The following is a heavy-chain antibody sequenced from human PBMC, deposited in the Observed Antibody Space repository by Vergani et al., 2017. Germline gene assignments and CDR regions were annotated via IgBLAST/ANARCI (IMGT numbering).Heavy chain of an antibody. CDR1: GFTVSSNY. Sequence: EVQLVESGGGLVQPGGSLRLSCAASGFTVSSNYMSWVRQAPGTGLDWVAVIYSGGSTYYADSWKGRFTISRHNSKHTLSLQMNSLRAEDTAVYSCARETCSSTSCYIEYWGQGTLVTVSS. CDR2: IYSGGST. CDR3: ARETCSSTSCYIEY. J-gene: IGHJ4*02. V-gene: IGHV3-53*04. D-gene: IGHD2-2*02.